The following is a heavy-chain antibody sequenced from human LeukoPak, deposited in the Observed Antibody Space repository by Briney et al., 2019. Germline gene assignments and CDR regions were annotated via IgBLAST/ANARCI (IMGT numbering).Heavy chain of an antibody. Sequence: PSQTLSLTCAVSGGSISSGGYSWSWIRQPPGKGLEWIGYIYHSGSTHYNPSLKSRVTISVDTSKNQFSLKLSSVTAADTAVYYCARGRYSSSWYVVDYWGQGTLVTVSS. CDR1: GGSISSGGYS. V-gene: IGHV4-30-2*01. J-gene: IGHJ4*02. CDR2: IYHSGST. D-gene: IGHD6-13*01. CDR3: ARGRYSSSWYVVDY.